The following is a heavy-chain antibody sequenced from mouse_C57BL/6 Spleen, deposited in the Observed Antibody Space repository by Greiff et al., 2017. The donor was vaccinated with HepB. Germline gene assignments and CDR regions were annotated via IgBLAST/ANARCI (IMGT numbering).Heavy chain of an antibody. Sequence: VHVKQPGAELVKPGASVKVSCKASGYTFTSYWMHWVKQRPGQGLEWIGRIHPSDSDTNYNQKFKGKATLTVDKSSSTAYMQLSSLTSEDSAVYYCAIYYYGSSYEFAYWGQGTLVTVSA. V-gene: IGHV1-74*01. CDR3: AIYYYGSSYEFAY. D-gene: IGHD1-1*01. J-gene: IGHJ3*01. CDR2: IHPSDSDT. CDR1: GYTFTSYW.